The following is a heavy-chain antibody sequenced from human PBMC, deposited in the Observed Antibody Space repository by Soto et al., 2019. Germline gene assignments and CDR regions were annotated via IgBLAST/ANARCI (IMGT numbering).Heavy chain of an antibody. J-gene: IGHJ4*02. D-gene: IGHD5-12*01. V-gene: IGHV5-10-1*01. Sequence: PGESLKISCKGSGYSFTSYWISWVSQMPGKGLEWMGRIDHSDSYTNYSPSFQGHVTISADKSISTAYLQWSSLKASDTAMYYCARHTLEMATIIVYWGQGTLVTVSS. CDR1: GYSFTSYW. CDR2: IDHSDSYT. CDR3: ARHTLEMATIIVY.